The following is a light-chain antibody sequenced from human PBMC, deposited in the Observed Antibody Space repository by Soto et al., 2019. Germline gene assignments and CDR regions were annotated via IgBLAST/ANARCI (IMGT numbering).Light chain of an antibody. CDR3: QQTYNMPVT. J-gene: IGKJ2*01. CDR1: QNIASF. V-gene: IGKV1-39*01. Sequence: DVPMTQSPSSLSASVGDRVTITCRSSQNIASFLNWYRQRPGTAPKLLIFAASNLENGVPSRFSGRGSATDFTLTISSLQPEDFATYFCQQTYNMPVTFGQGTKLEMK. CDR2: AAS.